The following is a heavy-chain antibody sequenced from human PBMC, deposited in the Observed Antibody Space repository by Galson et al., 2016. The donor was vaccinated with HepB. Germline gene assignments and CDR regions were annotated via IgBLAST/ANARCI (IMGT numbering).Heavy chain of an antibody. Sequence: SLRLSCAASGFSVSSNYIIWVRQAPGKGLEWVSAIYSGGSTYYADAVKGHFTVSRDNPKNTVYLQMNSLRAEDTAVYYWAREAIAAAGTHDAFDIWGQGTMVTVS. V-gene: IGHV3-53*01. J-gene: IGHJ3*02. CDR1: GFSVSSNY. D-gene: IGHD6-13*01. CDR2: IYSGGST. CDR3: AREAIAAAGTHDAFDI.